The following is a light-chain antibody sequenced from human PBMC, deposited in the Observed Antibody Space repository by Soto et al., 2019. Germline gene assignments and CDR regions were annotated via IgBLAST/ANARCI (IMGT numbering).Light chain of an antibody. CDR3: QQYGSSPRT. Sequence: EIAMTQSPATVSLSPGARATLSCRASQSMRSNVAWYQQKPGQAPRLLIYGASTRAAGIPARFSGSGSGTEFTLTITSLQSEDFAVYYCQQYGSSPRTFGQGTKVDIK. CDR1: QSMRSN. J-gene: IGKJ1*01. CDR2: GAS. V-gene: IGKV3-15*01.